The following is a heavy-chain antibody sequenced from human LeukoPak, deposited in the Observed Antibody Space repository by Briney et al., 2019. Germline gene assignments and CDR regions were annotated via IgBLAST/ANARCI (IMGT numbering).Heavy chain of an antibody. CDR2: TNSDGSST. CDR1: GFTFSSYW. Sequence: GGSLRLSCAASGFTFSSYWMHWVRQAPGKGLVWVSRTNSDGSSTSYADSVKGRFTISRDNAKNTLYLQMNSLRAEDTAVYYCARTRISGAFDIWGQGTMVTVS. D-gene: IGHD2/OR15-2a*01. V-gene: IGHV3-74*01. CDR3: ARTRISGAFDI. J-gene: IGHJ3*02.